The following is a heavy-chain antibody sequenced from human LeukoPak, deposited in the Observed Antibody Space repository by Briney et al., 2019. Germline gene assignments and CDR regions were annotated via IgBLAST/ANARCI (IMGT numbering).Heavy chain of an antibody. J-gene: IGHJ4*02. D-gene: IGHD6-6*01. V-gene: IGHV4-30-2*01. Sequence: SETLSLTCTVSGGSISSGGYYWSWIRQPPGKGLEWIGYIYHSGSTYYNPSLKSRVTISVDRSKNQFSLKLSSVTAADTAVYYCARDAAGGIAALPFDYWGQGTLVTVSS. CDR2: IYHSGST. CDR3: ARDAAGGIAALPFDY. CDR1: GGSISSGGYY.